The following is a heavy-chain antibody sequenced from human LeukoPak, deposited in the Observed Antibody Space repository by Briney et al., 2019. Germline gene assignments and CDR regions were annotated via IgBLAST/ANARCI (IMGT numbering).Heavy chain of an antibody. CDR3: ARDLGHSDY. V-gene: IGHV1-46*01. CDR2: INPNSGTT. J-gene: IGHJ4*02. CDR1: GYTFTSYY. Sequence: ASVKVSCKASGYTFTSYYMHWVRQAPGQGLEWMGRINPNSGTTNCAQKFQGRVTMTRDMSTSTVYMELSSLRSEDTAVYYCARDLGHSDYWGQGTLVTVSS.